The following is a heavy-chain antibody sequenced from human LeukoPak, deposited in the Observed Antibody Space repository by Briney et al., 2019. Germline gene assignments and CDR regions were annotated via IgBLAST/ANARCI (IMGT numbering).Heavy chain of an antibody. D-gene: IGHD1-1*01. CDR1: GFTFDDYA. J-gene: IGHJ5*02. CDR3: AKGSGYHLNENWFDP. CDR2: ISWNSGSI. Sequence: SLRLSCAASGFTFDDYAMHWVRQAPGKGLEWVSGISWNSGSIGYADSVKGRFTISRDNATNSLSLQMNSLRAEDTALYYCAKGSGYHLNENWFDPWGQGTLVTVSS. V-gene: IGHV3-9*01.